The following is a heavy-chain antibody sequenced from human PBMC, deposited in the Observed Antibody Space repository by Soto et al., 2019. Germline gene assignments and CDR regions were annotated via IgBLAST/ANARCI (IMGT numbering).Heavy chain of an antibody. D-gene: IGHD1-7*01. J-gene: IGHJ4*02. Sequence: PSETLSPTCAVSGGSISSGGYSWSWIRQPPGKVLEWVGEIHHSGSTNYNPSLKSRVNISVDTSKNQFSLKLSSVTAADTSVYYCARGENWNYGTFDYWGQGTLVTVSS. CDR3: ARGENWNYGTFDY. CDR2: IHHSGST. CDR1: GGSISSGGYS. V-gene: IGHV4-34*01.